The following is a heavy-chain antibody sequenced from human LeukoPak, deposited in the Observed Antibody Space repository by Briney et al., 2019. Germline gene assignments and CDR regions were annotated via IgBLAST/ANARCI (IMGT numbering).Heavy chain of an antibody. J-gene: IGHJ4*02. D-gene: IGHD3-16*01. V-gene: IGHV3-21*01. Sequence: GGSLRLSCAASGFTFSSYSMNWVRQAPGKGLEWVSSISSSSSYIYYADSVKGRFTISRDNAKNSLYLQMNSLRAEDTAVYYCARDRPLGKTFDYWGQGTLVTVSS. CDR3: ARDRPLGKTFDY. CDR2: ISSSSSYI. CDR1: GFTFSSYS.